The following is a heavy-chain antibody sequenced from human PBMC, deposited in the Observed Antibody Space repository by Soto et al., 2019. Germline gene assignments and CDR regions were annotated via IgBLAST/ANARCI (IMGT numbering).Heavy chain of an antibody. J-gene: IGHJ4*02. Sequence: EVQLLESGGGLVQPGGSLRLSCAASGFTFSSYAMNWVRQAPGKGLEWVSVISGSGGSTYYADSVKGRFAISRDNSKNTLYLQMSSLRADDTAVYYCAKRATGTYFDYWGQGTLVTVSS. CDR1: GFTFSSYA. V-gene: IGHV3-23*01. CDR2: ISGSGGST. D-gene: IGHD1-7*01. CDR3: AKRATGTYFDY.